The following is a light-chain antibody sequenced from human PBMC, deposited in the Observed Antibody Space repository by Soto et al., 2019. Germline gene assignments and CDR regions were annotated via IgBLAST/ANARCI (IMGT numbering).Light chain of an antibody. V-gene: IGKV1-12*01. CDR2: DAS. Sequence: IQVTQSPSSLSASVGDRVTITCRASQDISSYLAWYQQKPGKAPTLLIYDASSLQSGVPSRFSGSGSGTDFTLTISSLQPEDFATYYCQQANSFPLTFGGGTKVDIK. CDR1: QDISSY. CDR3: QQANSFPLT. J-gene: IGKJ4*01.